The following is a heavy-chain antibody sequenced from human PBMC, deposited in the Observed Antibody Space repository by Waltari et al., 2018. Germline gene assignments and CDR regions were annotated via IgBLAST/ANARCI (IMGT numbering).Heavy chain of an antibody. D-gene: IGHD1-1*01. CDR1: GVTIGGTA. J-gene: IGHJ4*02. V-gene: IGHV3-73*01. CDR3: TTGIVELESERAAF. Sequence: EVQVVESGGGFIQTGESLRLSCVASGVTIGGTAMEWVRQSPGKGLQLFGRVMIKHNNFGTVYAESMRGRSMVSRNASMNTAYLQIDNVTPDDTAVYYCTTGIVELESERAAFWGRGVLVTVSS. CDR2: VMIKHNNFGT.